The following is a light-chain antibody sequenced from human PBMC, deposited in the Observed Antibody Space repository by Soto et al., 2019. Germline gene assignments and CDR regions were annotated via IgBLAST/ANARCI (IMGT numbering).Light chain of an antibody. CDR2: AGS. CDR1: QSVNNDF. J-gene: IGKJ4*01. V-gene: IGKV3-20*01. Sequence: IVLTQSPATLSLSPGERATLSCRASQSVNNDFLAWYQQKPGHAPWLLIYAGSYRATGIADRVSGSGSGTDFTLTISRLEPEDFAVYYCQQYGSSPLTFGGGTKVEIK. CDR3: QQYGSSPLT.